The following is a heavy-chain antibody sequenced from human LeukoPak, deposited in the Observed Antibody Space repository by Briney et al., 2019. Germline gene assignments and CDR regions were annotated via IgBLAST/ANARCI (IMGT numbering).Heavy chain of an antibody. Sequence: PSQTLSLTCTVSGGSISNGGYYWSWIRQHPGKGLEWIGYIYYSGSTYYNPSLKSRVTISVDTSKNQFSLKLSSVTAADTAVYYCARDMIYGDYYYYGMDVWGQGTTVTVSS. V-gene: IGHV4-31*03. CDR3: ARDMIYGDYYYYGMDV. D-gene: IGHD4-17*01. CDR1: GGSISNGGYY. CDR2: IYYSGST. J-gene: IGHJ6*02.